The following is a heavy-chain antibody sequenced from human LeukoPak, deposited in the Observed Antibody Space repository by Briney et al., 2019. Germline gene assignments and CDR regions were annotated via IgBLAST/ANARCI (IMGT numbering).Heavy chain of an antibody. CDR3: ARRSGVAVAGAFDY. Sequence: PGGSLRLSCAASGFTFSSYSMNWVRQAPGKGLEWVSSISSSSSYIYYADSVKGRFTISRDNSKNTLYLQMNSLRAEDTAVYFCARRSGVAVAGAFDYWGRGTLVTVSS. J-gene: IGHJ4*02. V-gene: IGHV3-21*04. CDR2: ISSSSSYI. D-gene: IGHD6-19*01. CDR1: GFTFSSYS.